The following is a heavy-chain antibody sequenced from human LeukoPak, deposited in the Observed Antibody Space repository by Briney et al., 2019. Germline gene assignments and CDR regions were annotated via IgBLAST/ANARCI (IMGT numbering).Heavy chain of an antibody. CDR1: GGSISSGGDS. Sequence: SETLSLTCAVSGGSISSGGDSWSWIRQPPGKGLEWIGYIYHSGSTYYNPSLKSRVTISVDRSKNQFSLKLSSVTAADTAVYYCARGGPWKYQLSYFDYWGQGTLVTVSS. J-gene: IGHJ4*02. CDR3: ARGGPWKYQLSYFDY. V-gene: IGHV4-30-2*01. D-gene: IGHD2-2*01. CDR2: IYHSGST.